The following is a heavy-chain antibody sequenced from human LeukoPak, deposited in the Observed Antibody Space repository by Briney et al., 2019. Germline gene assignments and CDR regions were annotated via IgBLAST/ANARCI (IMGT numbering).Heavy chain of an antibody. CDR3: AAVPDYDFWSGYGDY. V-gene: IGHV1-58*02. CDR1: GFTFTSSA. J-gene: IGHJ4*02. Sequence: AASVKVSCKASGFTFTSSAMQWVRQAPGQRLEWIGWIVIGSGNTNYAQKFQERVTITRDMSTSTAYMELSSLRSEDTAVYYCAAVPDYDFWSGYGDYWGQGTLVTVSS. CDR2: IVIGSGNT. D-gene: IGHD3-3*01.